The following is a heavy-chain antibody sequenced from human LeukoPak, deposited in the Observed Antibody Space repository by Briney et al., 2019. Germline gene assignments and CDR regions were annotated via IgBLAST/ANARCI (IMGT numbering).Heavy chain of an antibody. Sequence: SETLSLTCAVYGGSFSGYYWSWIRQPPGKGLEWIGEINHSGSTNYNPSLKSRVTISVDTSKNQFSLKLSSVTAADTAVYYCAREDDYGDYAFDYWGQGTLVTVSS. CDR1: GGSFSGYY. CDR3: AREDDYGDYAFDY. V-gene: IGHV4-34*01. J-gene: IGHJ4*02. CDR2: INHSGST. D-gene: IGHD4-17*01.